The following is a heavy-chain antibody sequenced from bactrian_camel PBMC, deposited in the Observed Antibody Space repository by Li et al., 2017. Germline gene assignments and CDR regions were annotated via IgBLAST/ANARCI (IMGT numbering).Heavy chain of an antibody. CDR1: RYTFLSYC. J-gene: IGHJ4*01. Sequence: VQLVESGGGSAQPGGSQRLSCEVSRYTFLSYCMGWFRQAPGKEREAVATMDSDGNINYADSVAGRFTINKDDAENTLYLQMDSLKPEDTAMYYWAAANPTTVSQCTLATLESRAKYNYWGQGTQVTVS. CDR2: MDSDGNI. CDR3: AAANPTTVSQCTLATLESRAKYNY. V-gene: IGHV3S53*01. D-gene: IGHD4*01.